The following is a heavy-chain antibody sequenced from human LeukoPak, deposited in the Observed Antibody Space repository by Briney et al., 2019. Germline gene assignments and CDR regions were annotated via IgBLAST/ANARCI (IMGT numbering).Heavy chain of an antibody. CDR3: ARGLVVY. Sequence: GGSLRLSCAASGFTFSSYAMHWVRQAPGKGLEWVAVISYDGRNKYYADSVKGRFTISRDNSKNTLYLQMNSLRAEDTAVYYCARGLVVYWGQGTLVTVSS. CDR1: GFTFSSYA. V-gene: IGHV3-30*04. CDR2: ISYDGRNK. J-gene: IGHJ4*02.